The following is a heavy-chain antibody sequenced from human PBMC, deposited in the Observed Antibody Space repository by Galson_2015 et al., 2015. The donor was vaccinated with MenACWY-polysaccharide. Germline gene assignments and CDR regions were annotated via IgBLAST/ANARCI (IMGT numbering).Heavy chain of an antibody. J-gene: IGHJ2*01. CDR2: IHASGST. V-gene: IGHV4-4*07. CDR3: ARRHLGNWYFDL. Sequence: SESLSLTCPVSNGSITSFYWGWIRQSAGKGLQWIGRIHASGSTTYNPSFERRVPMSVDMPKNQFSLRLTSVTAADTAVYYCARRHLGNWYFDLWGRGTLVTVSS. D-gene: IGHD7-27*01. CDR1: NGSITSFY.